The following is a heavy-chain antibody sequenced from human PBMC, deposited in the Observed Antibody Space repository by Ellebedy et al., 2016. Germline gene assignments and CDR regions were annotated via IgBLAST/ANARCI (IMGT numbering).Heavy chain of an antibody. CDR3: ARDYGDETDY. Sequence: GESLKISXAASGFTFRTYRMNWVRQAPGKELEWVAFIGTDPANIFYGDSVKGRFSISRDNAENSLFLQMNSLRVEDTGVYYCARDYGDETDYWGQGILVTVSS. V-gene: IGHV3-48*04. CDR1: GFTFRTYR. J-gene: IGHJ4*02. D-gene: IGHD4-17*01. CDR2: IGTDPANI.